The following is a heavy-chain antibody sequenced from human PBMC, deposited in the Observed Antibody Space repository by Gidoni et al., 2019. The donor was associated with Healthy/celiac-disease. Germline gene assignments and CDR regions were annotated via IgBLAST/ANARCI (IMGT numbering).Heavy chain of an antibody. Sequence: QVQLQESGPGLVQPSETLSLTCTVSGGSISSYYWSWIRQPPGKVLEWIGYIYYSGSTNSNPSLKSRVTISVDTSKNQFSLKLSSVTAADTAVYYCARGHAYYDILTGYSPAGFDYWGQGTLVTVSS. CDR3: ARGHAYYDILTGYSPAGFDY. CDR1: GGSISSYY. J-gene: IGHJ4*02. V-gene: IGHV4-59*01. CDR2: IYYSGST. D-gene: IGHD3-9*01.